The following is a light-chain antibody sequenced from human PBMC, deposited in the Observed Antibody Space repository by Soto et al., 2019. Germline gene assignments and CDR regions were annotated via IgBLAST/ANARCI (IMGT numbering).Light chain of an antibody. CDR3: SSYTTSTGLEYV. V-gene: IGLV2-14*01. Sequence: SVLTQPASVSGSPGQSITISCTGTSSDVGDYNSVSWYQHHPGKAPKLMIYEVSNRPSGVSDRFSGSKSGNTASLTISGLQAEDEADYYSSSYTTSTGLEYVFGNGTKVTVL. CDR1: SSDVGDYNS. J-gene: IGLJ1*01. CDR2: EVS.